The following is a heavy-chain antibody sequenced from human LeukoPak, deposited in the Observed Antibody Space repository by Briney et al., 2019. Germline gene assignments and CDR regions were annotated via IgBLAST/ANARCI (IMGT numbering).Heavy chain of an antibody. J-gene: IGHJ4*02. CDR3: VASFDY. Sequence: PGGSLRFSCAASGFTFTKYALNWLRQAPGKGLEWVSTINVNGDTTYYADSGRGRFIVSRDNSKNTLYLEMNSLRVEDTAIYYCVASFDYWGQGTLVTVSS. V-gene: IGHV3-23*01. CDR1: GFTFTKYA. CDR2: INVNGDTT.